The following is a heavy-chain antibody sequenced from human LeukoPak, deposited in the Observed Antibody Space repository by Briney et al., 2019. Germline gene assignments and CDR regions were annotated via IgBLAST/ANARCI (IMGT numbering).Heavy chain of an antibody. CDR2: IYYSGST. CDR3: ARDSLYYDFGASHWFDP. D-gene: IGHD3-3*01. V-gene: IGHV4-59*01. CDR1: GGSISSYY. J-gene: IGHJ5*02. Sequence: PSETLSLTCTVSGGSISSYYWSWIRQPPGKGLEWIAHIYYSGSTNYNPSLKSRVTISVDTSKNQFSLKLSSVTAADTAVYYCARDSLYYDFGASHWFDPWGQGTLVTVSS.